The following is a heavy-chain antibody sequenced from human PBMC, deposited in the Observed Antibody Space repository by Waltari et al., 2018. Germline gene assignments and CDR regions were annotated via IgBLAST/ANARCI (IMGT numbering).Heavy chain of an antibody. CDR2: IIPMLGTA. D-gene: IGHD6-13*01. V-gene: IGHV1-69*05. CDR3: ARGGLYGQQLLESAFEI. CDR1: GGSFSTYA. Sequence: QVQLVQSGAELKKPGSSVKVSCKASGGSFSTYAITWGRQAPGQGLEWMGGIIPMLGTANYAQKMQDRVTIITDESMTTAYMELSSLTSEDTAVYYCARGGLYGQQLLESAFEIWGQGTKVTVSS. J-gene: IGHJ3*02.